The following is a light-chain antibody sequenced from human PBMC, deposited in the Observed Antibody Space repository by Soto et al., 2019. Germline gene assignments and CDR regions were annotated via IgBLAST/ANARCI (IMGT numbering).Light chain of an antibody. CDR2: GAY. J-gene: IGKJ2*01. V-gene: IGKV3-20*01. CDR3: HQYGSFPHT. CDR1: QSVSGSS. Sequence: DILLTQSPGPLSLSPGVRATLSCRARQSVSGSSFARYQHKPGQAPRLLIYGAYSRAPGIPDRFRGSGSGPDCTFIISILAPEDLGLYYCHQYGSFPHTLGQGTELESK.